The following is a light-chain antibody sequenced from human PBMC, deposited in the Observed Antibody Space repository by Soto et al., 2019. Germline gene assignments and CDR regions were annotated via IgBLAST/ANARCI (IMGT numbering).Light chain of an antibody. Sequence: DIKITQSPSTLSASVGDRVTITCRASQSISSWLAWYQQKPGQAPKLLIYDASSLESGVPSRFSGSGSGTEFTLTISSLQPDDFATYYCQQYNSYSPTFGQGTKVDIK. CDR1: QSISSW. CDR2: DAS. V-gene: IGKV1-5*01. J-gene: IGKJ1*01. CDR3: QQYNSYSPT.